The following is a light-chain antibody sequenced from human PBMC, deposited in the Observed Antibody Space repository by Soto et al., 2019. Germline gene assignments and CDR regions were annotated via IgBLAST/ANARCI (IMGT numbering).Light chain of an antibody. V-gene: IGLV2-14*03. Sequence: QSVLTQPASVSGSPGQSITISCTGTSSDVGGYKYVSWFQQHPGKAPKLMIYDVDSRPSGVSNRFSGSKSGNTASLTISGLQAEDEADYYCSSYTRTNTHVFGTGTKLTVL. CDR2: DVD. J-gene: IGLJ1*01. CDR3: SSYTRTNTHV. CDR1: SSDVGGYKY.